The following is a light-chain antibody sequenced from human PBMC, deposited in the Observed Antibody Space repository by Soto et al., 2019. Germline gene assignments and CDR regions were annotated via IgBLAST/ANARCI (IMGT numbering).Light chain of an antibody. Sequence: DIQMTQSPSTLSASVGDRVTITCRASQSISNWLAWYQQKSGKAPKLLIYKASSLERGVPLRFSGSGSGTEFTLTISSLQPDDFETYYCQQYNGTFGQGTKVEIK. CDR2: KAS. CDR3: QQYNGT. J-gene: IGKJ1*01. CDR1: QSISNW. V-gene: IGKV1-5*03.